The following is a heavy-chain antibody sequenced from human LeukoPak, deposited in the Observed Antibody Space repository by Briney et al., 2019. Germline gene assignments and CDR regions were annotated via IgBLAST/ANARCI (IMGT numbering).Heavy chain of an antibody. V-gene: IGHV1-24*01. J-gene: IGHJ4*01. CDR3: ATSHQWLRLESGFDY. CDR1: GYTLTELS. D-gene: IGHD5-12*01. CDR2: FDPEDVET. Sequence: ASVKVSCKVSGYTLTELSMHWVRQAPGKGLEWMGGFDPEDVETIYAQKFQGRVTMTEDTSTDTAYMELSSLRSEDTAVYYCATSHQWLRLESGFDYWRQRTLVTVSS.